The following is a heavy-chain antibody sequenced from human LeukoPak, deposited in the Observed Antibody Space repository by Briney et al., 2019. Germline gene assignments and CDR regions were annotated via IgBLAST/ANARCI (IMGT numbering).Heavy chain of an antibody. CDR3: ARVLYYDFWSGPYYFDY. D-gene: IGHD3-3*01. J-gene: IGHJ4*02. CDR2: IYYSGST. V-gene: IGHV4-59*01. CDR1: GGSISSYY. Sequence: SETLSLTCTVSGGSISSYYWSWIRQPPGKGLEWIGYIYYSGSTNYNPSLKSRVTISVDTSKNQFSLKLSSVTAADTAVYYCARVLYYDFWSGPYYFDYWGRGTLVTVSS.